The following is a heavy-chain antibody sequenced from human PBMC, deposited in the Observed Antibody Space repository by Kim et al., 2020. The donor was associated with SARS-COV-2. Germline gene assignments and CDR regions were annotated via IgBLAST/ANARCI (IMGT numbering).Heavy chain of an antibody. V-gene: IGHV4-31*02. J-gene: IGHJ4*02. CDR3: ARGGYGVHFDY. Sequence: PSLKGRVTISVDTSKNQFSLKLSSVTAADTAVYYCARGGYGVHFDYWGQGTLVTVSS. D-gene: IGHD4-17*01.